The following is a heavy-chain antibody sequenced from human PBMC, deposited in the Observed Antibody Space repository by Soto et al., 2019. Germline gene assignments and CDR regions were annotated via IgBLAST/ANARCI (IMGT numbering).Heavy chain of an antibody. V-gene: IGHV4-59*01. J-gene: IGHJ3*02. CDR1: GGSISSYY. D-gene: IGHD2-2*01. CDR3: ARVLVPAAIGAFDI. Sequence: SETLSLTCTVSGGSISSYYWSWIRQPPGKGLEWIGYIYYSGSTNYNPSLKSRVTISVDTSKNQFSLKLSSVTAADTAVYYCARVLVPAAIGAFDIWGQGTMVTVSS. CDR2: IYYSGST.